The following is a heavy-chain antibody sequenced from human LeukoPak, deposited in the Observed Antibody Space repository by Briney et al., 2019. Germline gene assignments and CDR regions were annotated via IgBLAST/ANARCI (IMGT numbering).Heavy chain of an antibody. J-gene: IGHJ3*02. CDR1: GGSISSSSYY. D-gene: IGHD1-26*01. CDR2: IYYSGST. V-gene: IGHV4-39*07. CDR3: ARGPGGKWELGAFDI. Sequence: PSETLSLTCTVSGGSISSSSYYWGWIRQPPGKGLEWIGSIYYSGSTYYNPSLKSRVTISVDTSKNQFSLKLSSVTAADTAVYYCARGPGGKWELGAFDIWGQGTMVTVSS.